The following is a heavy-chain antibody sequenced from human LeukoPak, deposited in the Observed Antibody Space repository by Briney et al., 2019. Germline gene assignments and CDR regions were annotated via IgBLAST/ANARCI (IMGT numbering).Heavy chain of an antibody. D-gene: IGHD6-19*01. CDR1: GGSFSGYY. CDR2: INHSGST. Sequence: PSETLSLTCAVYGGSFSGYYWSWIRQPPGKGLEWIGEINHSGSTNYNPSLKSRVTISVDTSKNQFSLQLNSVTPEDTAVYYCARTPTLPGIAVAGTSGYFDYWGQGTLVTVSS. J-gene: IGHJ4*02. CDR3: ARTPTLPGIAVAGTSGYFDY. V-gene: IGHV4-34*01.